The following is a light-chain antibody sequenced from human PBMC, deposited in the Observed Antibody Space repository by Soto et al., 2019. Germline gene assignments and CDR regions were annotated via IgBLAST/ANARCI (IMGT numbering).Light chain of an antibody. CDR3: ISYTSTSTYV. CDR2: DVT. Sequence: QSALTQPPSASGSPGQSVTISCTGTSSDVGAYKYVSWFQQHPGKAPKLMIYDVTNRPSGVSNRFSGSKSGNTASLTISGLQTEDEADYYCISYTSTSTYVFGIGTKLTVL. J-gene: IGLJ1*01. V-gene: IGLV2-14*03. CDR1: SSDVGAYKY.